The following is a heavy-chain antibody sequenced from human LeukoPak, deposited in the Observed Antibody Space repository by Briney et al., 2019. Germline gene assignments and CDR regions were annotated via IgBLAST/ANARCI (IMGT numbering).Heavy chain of an antibody. CDR3: ARNPMTMVVSPFDY. Sequence: PSETLSLTCTVSGGSISSYYWSWIRQPPGKGLEWIGYIYYSGSTNYNPSLKSRVTISVDTSKNQFSLKLSSVTAADTAVYYCARNPMTMVVSPFDYWGQGTLVTVSS. CDR1: GGSISSYY. J-gene: IGHJ4*02. D-gene: IGHD4-23*01. CDR2: IYYSGST. V-gene: IGHV4-59*01.